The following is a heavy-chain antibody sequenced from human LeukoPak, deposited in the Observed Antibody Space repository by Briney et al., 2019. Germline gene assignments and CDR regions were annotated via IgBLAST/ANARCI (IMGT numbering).Heavy chain of an antibody. CDR1: GGSISSGDYY. Sequence: KPSETLSLTCTVSGGSISSGDYYWSWIRQHPGKGLEWIGYIYYSGSTYYNPSLKSRVTISVDTSKNQFSLKLSSVTAADTAVYYCARLYTSFRAFDIWGQGTMVTVSS. V-gene: IGHV4-31*03. CDR2: IYYSGST. D-gene: IGHD6-6*01. J-gene: IGHJ3*02. CDR3: ARLYTSFRAFDI.